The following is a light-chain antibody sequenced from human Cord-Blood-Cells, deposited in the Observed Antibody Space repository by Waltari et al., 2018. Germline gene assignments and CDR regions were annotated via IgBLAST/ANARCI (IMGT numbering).Light chain of an antibody. CDR1: QSVLYSSNNKNY. CDR2: WAS. CDR3: QQYYSTPYT. J-gene: IGKJ2*01. V-gene: IGKV4-1*01. Sequence: DIVMTQSPDSLAVSLGERATINCKSSQSVLYSSNNKNYLAWYQQKTGQPPKLLIYWASTRESVVPDRFSGSGSGTDFTLTISSLQAEDVAVYYCQQYYSTPYTFGQGTKLEIK.